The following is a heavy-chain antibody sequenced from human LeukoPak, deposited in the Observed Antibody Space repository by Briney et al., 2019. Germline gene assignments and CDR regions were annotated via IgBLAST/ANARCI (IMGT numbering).Heavy chain of an antibody. V-gene: IGHV1-69*13. J-gene: IGHJ5*02. CDR3: ARTWIHKNWFDP. CDR1: GGTFNSFV. CDR2: IIPIFGTA. Sequence: WASVTVSCKASGGTFNSFVVSWVRQAPGQGLEWMGGIIPIFGTANYAQKFQGRVTITADESTSTAYMELSSLRSEDTAVYYCARTWIHKNWFDPWGQGSLVTVSS. D-gene: IGHD5-12*01.